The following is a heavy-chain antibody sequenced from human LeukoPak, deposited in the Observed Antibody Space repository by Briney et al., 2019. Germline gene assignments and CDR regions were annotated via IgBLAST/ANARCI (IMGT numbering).Heavy chain of an antibody. CDR1: GSTISDNY. J-gene: IGHJ4*02. V-gene: IGHV3-74*01. Sequence: GGSLRLSCAVSGSTISDNYMHWVRQAPGKGLVWVSRINSDGSSTTYADSVKGRFTISRDNAKNTLYLQTNSLRAEDTAMYYCLMYTNGRNWGQGTLVTVSS. D-gene: IGHD6-19*01. CDR2: INSDGSST. CDR3: LMYTNGRN.